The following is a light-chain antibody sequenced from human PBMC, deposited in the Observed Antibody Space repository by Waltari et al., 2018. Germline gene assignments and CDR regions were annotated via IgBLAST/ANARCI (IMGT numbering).Light chain of an antibody. CDR1: SSDLGAYNY. Sequence: QSALTQPPSASGSPGQSVSISCAGASSDLGAYNYFSWYQHHPGKAPKLIIYEVDKRPSGVPDRFSGSKSGDTASLTVSGLQAEDEADYYCSSYAGSNNLGVFGGGTKLTVL. CDR2: EVD. CDR3: SSYAGSNNLGV. V-gene: IGLV2-8*01. J-gene: IGLJ3*02.